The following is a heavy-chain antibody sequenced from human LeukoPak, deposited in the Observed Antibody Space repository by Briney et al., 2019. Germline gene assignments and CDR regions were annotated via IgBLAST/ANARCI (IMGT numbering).Heavy chain of an antibody. J-gene: IGHJ6*04. V-gene: IGHV3-21*01. CDR1: GFTFSTYW. CDR2: ISSSTSYI. CDR3: AKGVDV. Sequence: GGSLRLSCAASGFTFSTYWMTWVRQAPGKGLEWVPSISSSTSYISYADSVKGRFTIYRDNARNSLFLQMNSLRAEDTAVYYCAKGVDVWGKGTPVTVSS.